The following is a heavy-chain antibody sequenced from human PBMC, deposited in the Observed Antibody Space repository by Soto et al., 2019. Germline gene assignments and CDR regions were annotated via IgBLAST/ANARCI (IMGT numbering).Heavy chain of an antibody. CDR3: AKFVASSGIDY. CDR2: ISGSGAST. V-gene: IGHV3-23*01. Sequence: GSLRLSCAASGFSFSSYALSWVRQTPGKGLEWVSAISGSGASTYYADSVKGRFTISRDNSKNTLYLQMNSLRAEDTAVYYCAKFVASSGIDYWGQGTLVTVSS. CDR1: GFSFSSYA. D-gene: IGHD3-10*01. J-gene: IGHJ4*02.